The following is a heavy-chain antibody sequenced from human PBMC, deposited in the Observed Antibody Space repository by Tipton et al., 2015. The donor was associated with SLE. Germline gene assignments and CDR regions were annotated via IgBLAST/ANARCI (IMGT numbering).Heavy chain of an antibody. D-gene: IGHD3-3*01. Sequence: GLVKPSETLSLTCTVSGGSISSSGYYWGWIRQPPGKGLEWIGEINHSGSTNYNPSLKSRVTISVDTSKNQFSLKLSSVTAADTAVYYCAREFWSGYKDYWGQGTLVTVSS. J-gene: IGHJ4*02. CDR2: INHSGST. V-gene: IGHV4-39*07. CDR1: GGSISSSGYY. CDR3: AREFWSGYKDY.